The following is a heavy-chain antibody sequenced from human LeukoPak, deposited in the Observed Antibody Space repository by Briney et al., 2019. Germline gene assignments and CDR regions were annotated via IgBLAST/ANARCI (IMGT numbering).Heavy chain of an antibody. J-gene: IGHJ4*02. CDR1: GVSISSYY. D-gene: IGHD5-18*01. CDR3: ARRGYSYAIDY. Sequence: AETLTLTCTASGVSISSYYWSWIRQPPGKGLEWIGYIYYSGSTTYNPSLKSRATISVYTSKNQFSLKLSSVTAADTAVYYCARRGYSYAIDYWGQGTLVTFSP. V-gene: IGHV4-59*08. CDR2: IYYSGST.